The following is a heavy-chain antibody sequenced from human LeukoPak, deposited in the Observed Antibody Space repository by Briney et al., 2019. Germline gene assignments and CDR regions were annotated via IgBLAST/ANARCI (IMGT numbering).Heavy chain of an antibody. CDR2: ISGSGGST. CDR1: GFTFSSYG. Sequence: GGTLRLSCAASGFTFSSYGMSWVRQAPGKGLEWVSAISGSGGSTYYADSVKGRFTISRDNSKNTLYLEMNRMRAEDTAVYYCAKMTAIQRFYDYWGQGTLVTVSS. CDR3: AKMTAIQRFYDY. J-gene: IGHJ4*02. D-gene: IGHD2-21*02. V-gene: IGHV3-23*01.